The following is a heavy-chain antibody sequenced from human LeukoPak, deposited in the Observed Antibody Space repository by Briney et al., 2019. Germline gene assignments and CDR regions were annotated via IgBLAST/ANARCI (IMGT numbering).Heavy chain of an antibody. CDR1: GFTFDRFT. CDR2: INRRGHT. Sequence: GGSLRLSCAAPGFTFDRFTIHWVRQTPGKGLEWVSLINRRGHTFYADSAKGRFTISRDNSRNSVFLQMNSLRPEDTALYHCAKEVDCPSDCLFFHSWGQGTLVTVSS. D-gene: IGHD2-21*02. V-gene: IGHV3-43*01. J-gene: IGHJ4*02. CDR3: AKEVDCPSDCLFFHS.